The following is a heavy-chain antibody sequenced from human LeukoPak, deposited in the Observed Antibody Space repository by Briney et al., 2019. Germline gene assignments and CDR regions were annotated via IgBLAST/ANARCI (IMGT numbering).Heavy chain of an antibody. CDR1: GGSISSYY. CDR2: INHSGST. D-gene: IGHD6-19*01. V-gene: IGHV4-34*01. J-gene: IGHJ3*02. CDR3: ARVGSVAGTRVYDAFDI. Sequence: SETLSLTCTVSGGSISSYYWSWIRQPPGKGLEWIGEINHSGSTNYNPSLKSRVTISVDTSKNQFSLKLSSVTAADTAVYYCARVGSVAGTRVYDAFDIWGQGTMVTVSS.